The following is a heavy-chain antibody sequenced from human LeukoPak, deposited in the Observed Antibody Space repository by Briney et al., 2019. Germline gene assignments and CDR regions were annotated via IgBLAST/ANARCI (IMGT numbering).Heavy chain of an antibody. D-gene: IGHD2-2*01. CDR2: INPNSGGT. Sequence: GASVKVSCKASGYTFTGYYMHWVRQAPGQGLEWVGWINPNSGGTSYAQKFQGRVTMTRDTSISTAYMDLSRLRSDDTAVYYCARGMGVLVPAATWFDPWGQGTLVTVSS. CDR3: ARGMGVLVPAATWFDP. V-gene: IGHV1-2*02. CDR1: GYTFTGYY. J-gene: IGHJ5*02.